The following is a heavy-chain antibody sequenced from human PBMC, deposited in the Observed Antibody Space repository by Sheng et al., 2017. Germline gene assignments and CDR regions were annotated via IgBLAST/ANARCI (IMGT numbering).Heavy chain of an antibody. CDR2: MNPNSGNT. D-gene: IGHD3-10*01. J-gene: IGHJ6*02. CDR1: GYTFTSYD. Sequence: QVQLVQSGAEVKKPGASVKVSCKASGYTFTSYDINWVRQATGQGLEWMGWMNPNSGNTGYAQKFQGRVTITRNTSISTAYMELSSLRSEDTAVYYCAIQRPGSGTYYYYYGMDVWGQGTTVTVSS. V-gene: IGHV1-8*03. CDR3: AIQRPGSGTYYYYYGMDV.